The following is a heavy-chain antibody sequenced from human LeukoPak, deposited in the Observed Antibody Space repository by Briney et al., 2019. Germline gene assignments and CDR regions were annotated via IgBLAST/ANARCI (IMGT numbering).Heavy chain of an antibody. V-gene: IGHV1-2*02. Sequence: VASVKVSCKASGDTFSSYAISWVRQAPGQGLEWMGWINPNNGGTKYAQNFPGRVTMTRDTSVSTAYMQLDRLRFEDTAVYYCARGSGEVPDYGGQGTLVTVSS. CDR2: INPNNGGT. J-gene: IGHJ4*02. CDR3: ARGSGEVPDY. CDR1: GDTFSSYA. D-gene: IGHD3-16*01.